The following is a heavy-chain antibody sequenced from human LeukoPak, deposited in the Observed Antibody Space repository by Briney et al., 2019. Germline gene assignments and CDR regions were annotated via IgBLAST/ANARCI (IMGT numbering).Heavy chain of an antibody. J-gene: IGHJ4*02. D-gene: IGHD1-26*01. V-gene: IGHV3-23*01. CDR1: GSTFSSYA. Sequence: GGSLRLSCADSGSTFSSYAMSWIRQAPGRGLQWVSAISGSGGETQYADSVKGRFTISRDNSKSTLILQMNSLRVEDTALYYCTKRVKYGGTWDHFADWGQGTLVTVSS. CDR2: ISGSGGET. CDR3: TKRVKYGGTWDHFAD.